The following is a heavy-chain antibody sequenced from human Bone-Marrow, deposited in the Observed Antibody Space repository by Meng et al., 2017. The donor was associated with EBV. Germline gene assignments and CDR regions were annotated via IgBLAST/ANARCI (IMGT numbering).Heavy chain of an antibody. J-gene: IGHJ4*02. D-gene: IGHD3-10*01. CDR2: INTSGYNI. CDR1: GYRFSNHS. CDR3: ALWCRENFDS. V-gene: IGHV3-11*01. Sequence: QVTLVQSGVGVRKPGASLSTSCAASGYRFSNHSMPWIRQAPGKGPEWISYINTSGYNIYYAETVQGRFTNTRDTAKKSLYLEMSSLRSEDTAVYYCALWCRENFDSWGQGTLVTVSS.